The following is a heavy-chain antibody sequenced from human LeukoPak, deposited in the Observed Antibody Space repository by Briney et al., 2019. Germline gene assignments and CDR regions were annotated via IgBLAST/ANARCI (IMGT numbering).Heavy chain of an antibody. CDR2: INWNGAST. Sequence: GGSLRLSCAASGFTFDEYGMSWVRQAPGKGVEWVSGINWNGASTSYSDSVKGLFTISRDNAKNSLYLQMNSLRAEDTAVYYCANQAAYSSGWSIDYWGQGTLVTVSS. CDR3: ANQAAYSSGWSIDY. V-gene: IGHV3-20*04. D-gene: IGHD6-19*01. CDR1: GFTFDEYG. J-gene: IGHJ4*02.